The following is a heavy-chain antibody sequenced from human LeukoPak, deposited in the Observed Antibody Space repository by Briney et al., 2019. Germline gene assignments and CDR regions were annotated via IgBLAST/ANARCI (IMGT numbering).Heavy chain of an antibody. CDR2: INHSGST. CDR3: ARRGYSSGWRTFDY. V-gene: IGHV4-34*01. D-gene: IGHD6-19*01. Sequence: PSETLSLTCTVSGGSISNYYWSWIRQPPGKGLEWIGEINHSGSTNYNPSLKSRVTISVDTSKNQFSLKLSSVTAADTAVYYCARRGYSSGWRTFDYWGQGTLVTVSS. CDR1: GGSISNYY. J-gene: IGHJ4*02.